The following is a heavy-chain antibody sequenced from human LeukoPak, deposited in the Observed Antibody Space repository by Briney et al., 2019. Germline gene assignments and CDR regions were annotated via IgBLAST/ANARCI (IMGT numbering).Heavy chain of an antibody. J-gene: IGHJ4*02. CDR2: ISSGSST. Sequence: GGSLRLSCAASGFTVSSHYMTWVRQAPGKGLEWVSLISSGSSTYYADSVKGRFTISRDNSKNTLYLQLNSLRADDTAVYYCARRRSKAYENWGQGTLSPSPQ. V-gene: IGHV3-53*01. CDR1: GFTVSSHY. CDR3: ARRRSKAYEN. D-gene: IGHD3-22*01.